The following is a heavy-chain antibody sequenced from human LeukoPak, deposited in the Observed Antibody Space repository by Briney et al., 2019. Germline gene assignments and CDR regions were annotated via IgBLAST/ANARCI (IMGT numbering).Heavy chain of an antibody. Sequence: GGSLRLSCAASGFTFSSYAMSWVRQAPGKGPEWVSAISGSGGSTYYADSVKGRFTISRDNSKNTLYLQMNSLRAEDTAVYYCAKGLWIQLYYFDYWGQGTLVTVSS. CDR2: ISGSGGST. CDR1: GFTFSSYA. D-gene: IGHD5-18*01. CDR3: AKGLWIQLYYFDY. J-gene: IGHJ4*02. V-gene: IGHV3-23*01.